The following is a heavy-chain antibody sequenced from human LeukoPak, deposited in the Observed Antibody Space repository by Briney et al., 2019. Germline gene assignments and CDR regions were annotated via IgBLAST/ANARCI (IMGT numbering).Heavy chain of an antibody. D-gene: IGHD6-13*01. CDR3: ARVAAADYFDY. CDR2: INPYNGNT. J-gene: IGHJ4*02. CDR1: GYTFTIYG. V-gene: IGHV1-18*01. Sequence: GASVKVSCKTSGYTFTIYGISWVRQAPGQGLEWMGWINPYNGNTNYAQKLQGRVTMTTDTSTSTAYMELRSLRSDDTAVYYCARVAAADYFDYWGQGTLVTVSS.